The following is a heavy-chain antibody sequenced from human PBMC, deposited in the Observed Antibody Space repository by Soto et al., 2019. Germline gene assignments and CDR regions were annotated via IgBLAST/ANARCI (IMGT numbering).Heavy chain of an antibody. D-gene: IGHD6-13*01. Sequence: PSETLSLTCNVSGGSIASHNCYGAWIRQPPGKGLEWIGSIYYTGSTYYSPSLKSRVTISVDTSKNQFSLSLTSVTASDTAVCYCARHRGMEYSSSRRYTGAWFDPWGQGTLVTVSS. V-gene: IGHV4-39*01. CDR1: GGSIASHNCY. CDR2: IYYTGST. CDR3: ARHRGMEYSSSRRYTGAWFDP. J-gene: IGHJ5*02.